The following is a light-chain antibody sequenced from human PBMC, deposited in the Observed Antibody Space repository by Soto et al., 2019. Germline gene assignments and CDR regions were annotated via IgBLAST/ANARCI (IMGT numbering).Light chain of an antibody. Sequence: QSALTQPSSWSGSRGHSITISCTGTSSDVGSYNLVSWYKQHPGKAPKLMIYEGSKRPSGVSNRFSGSKSGNTASLTISGLQAEDEADYYCCSYAGSSTLYVLGTGTKVTVL. CDR1: SSDVGSYNL. CDR2: EGS. J-gene: IGLJ1*01. CDR3: CSYAGSSTLYV. V-gene: IGLV2-23*01.